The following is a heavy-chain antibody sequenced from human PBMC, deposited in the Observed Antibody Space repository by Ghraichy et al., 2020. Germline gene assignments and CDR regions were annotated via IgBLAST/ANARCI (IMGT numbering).Heavy chain of an antibody. D-gene: IGHD6-6*01. CDR2: IYARGNT. CDR1: GGSISSGSYY. V-gene: IGHV4-61*02. J-gene: IGHJ5*02. CDR3: ARTYSSSSHCFDP. Sequence: SETLSLTCTVSGGSISSGSYYWSWIRQPAGKGLEWIGRIYARGNTNYNPSLKRRVTMSVDTSKNQFSLKLSSVTAADTAVYYCARTYSSSSHCFDPWGQGTLVTVSS.